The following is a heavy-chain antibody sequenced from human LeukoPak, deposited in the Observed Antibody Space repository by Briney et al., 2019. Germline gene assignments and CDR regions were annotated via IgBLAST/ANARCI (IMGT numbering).Heavy chain of an antibody. D-gene: IGHD1-1*01. CDR3: TRGGLEPIDS. Sequence: GALRLSFAASGFIFSNYAMYWVRQAPGKGLEWVSRINPDASTTNYADSVRGRFTISRDNAKNTLYLQMNSLRAEDTALYYCTRGGLEPIDSWGQGTLVTVSS. V-gene: IGHV3-74*01. CDR2: INPDASTT. CDR1: GFIFSNYA. J-gene: IGHJ4*02.